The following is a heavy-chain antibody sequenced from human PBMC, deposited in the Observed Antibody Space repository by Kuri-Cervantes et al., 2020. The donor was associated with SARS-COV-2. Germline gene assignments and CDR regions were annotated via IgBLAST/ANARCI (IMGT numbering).Heavy chain of an antibody. Sequence: GESLKISCAASGFTFSSYSMNWVRQAPGKGLVWVSRINSDGSSTSYADSVKGRFTISRDNAKSTLYLQMNSLRAEDTAVYYCARDHRDGYNWSSFFGGMDVWGQGTTVTVSS. J-gene: IGHJ6*02. CDR1: GFTFSSYS. CDR2: INSDGSST. V-gene: IGHV3-74*01. CDR3: ARDHRDGYNWSSFFGGMDV. D-gene: IGHD5-24*01.